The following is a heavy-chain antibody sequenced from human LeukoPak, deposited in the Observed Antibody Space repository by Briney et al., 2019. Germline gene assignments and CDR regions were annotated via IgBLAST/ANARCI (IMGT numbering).Heavy chain of an antibody. CDR2: INPNSGGT. J-gene: IGHJ4*02. CDR1: GYTFTGYY. V-gene: IGHV1-2*02. Sequence: ASVKVSCKASGYTFTGYYMHWVRQAPGQGLEWMGWINPNSGGTNYAQKFQGRVTMTRVTSISTAYMELSRLRSDDTALYYCAKDFTAMVRGGDYWGQGTLVTVSS. CDR3: AKDFTAMVRGGDY. D-gene: IGHD5-18*01.